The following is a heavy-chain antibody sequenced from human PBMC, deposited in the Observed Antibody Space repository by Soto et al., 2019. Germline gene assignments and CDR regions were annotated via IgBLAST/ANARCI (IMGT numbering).Heavy chain of an antibody. CDR2: IYNSRST. Sequence: PSETLSLTCPVSGGSVSSGSYYWSWIRQPPGKGLEWIGYIYNSRSTNHNPSLKSRVSISVDTSKNQFSLKLSSVTAADTAVYYCARLDEALDYWGQGTLVTVSS. CDR1: GGSVSSGSYY. J-gene: IGHJ4*02. V-gene: IGHV4-61*01. CDR3: ARLDEALDY.